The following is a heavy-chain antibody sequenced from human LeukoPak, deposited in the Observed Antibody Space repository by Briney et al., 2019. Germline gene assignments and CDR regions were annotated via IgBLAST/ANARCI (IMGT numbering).Heavy chain of an antibody. D-gene: IGHD3-22*01. CDR2: ISAYNGNT. J-gene: IGHJ3*02. V-gene: IGHV1-18*01. Sequence: GASVKVSCKAPGYTFTSYGISWVRQAPGQGLEWMGWISAYNGNTNYAQKLQGRVTMTTDTSTSTAYMELRSLRSDDTAVYYCVAYYDSSPAAFDIWGQGTMVTVSS. CDR3: VAYYDSSPAAFDI. CDR1: GYTFTSYG.